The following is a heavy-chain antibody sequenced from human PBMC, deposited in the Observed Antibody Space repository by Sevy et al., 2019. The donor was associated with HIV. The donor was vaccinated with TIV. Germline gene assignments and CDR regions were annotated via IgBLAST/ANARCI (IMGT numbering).Heavy chain of an antibody. CDR1: GFNFSTYG. J-gene: IGHJ4*02. CDR3: TKARTNLYDYDASGFES. V-gene: IGHV3-30*02. CDR2: IRHDEGNK. D-gene: IGHD3-16*01. Sequence: GGSLRLSCAASGFNFSTYGMYWVRQAPGKGLEWVTFIRHDEGNKYYVDSVKGRFTISRDNSRNMVFLQMNSLRAEDTAVYYCTKARTNLYDYDASGFESWGQGTLVTVSS.